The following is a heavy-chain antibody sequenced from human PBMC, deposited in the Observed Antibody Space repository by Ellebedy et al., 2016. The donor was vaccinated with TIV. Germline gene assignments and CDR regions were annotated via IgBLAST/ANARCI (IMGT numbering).Heavy chain of an antibody. D-gene: IGHD3-10*01. CDR3: TRETGRDYYGSVP. V-gene: IGHV3-49*04. J-gene: IGHJ5*02. CDR1: GFTFGDYA. CDR2: IRSKAYGGTT. Sequence: GESLKISCTASGFTFGDYAMSWVRQAPGKGLEWVGFIRSKAYGGTTEYAASVKGRFTISRDDSKSIAYLQMNSLKTEDTAVYYCTRETGRDYYGSVPWGQGTLVTVSS.